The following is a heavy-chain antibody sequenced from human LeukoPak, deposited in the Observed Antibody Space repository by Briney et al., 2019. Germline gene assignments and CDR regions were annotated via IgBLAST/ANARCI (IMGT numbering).Heavy chain of an antibody. CDR1: GYTFTSYG. CDR2: ISAYNGNT. V-gene: IGHV1-18*01. D-gene: IGHD6-13*01. Sequence: ASVKVSCKASGYTFTSYGISWVRQAPGQGLEWMGWISAYNGNTNYAQKLQGRVTMTTDTSTSTAYMELRSLRSDDTAVYYCARDAVIAVAGTHWFDPWGQGTLVTVSS. CDR3: ARDAVIAVAGTHWFDP. J-gene: IGHJ5*02.